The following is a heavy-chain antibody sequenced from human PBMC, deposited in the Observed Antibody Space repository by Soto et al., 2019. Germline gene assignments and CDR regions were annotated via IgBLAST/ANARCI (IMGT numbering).Heavy chain of an antibody. Sequence: EVQLLESGGGLVQPGGSLRLSCSTSGFTFSTYAMNWVRQAPGKGLEWVSGLSGSGGTTYYADSVRGRFTISRDNSKNTLFLQMTSLRAEDTALYYCAKQRADYGSGSDTYYFDFWGQGTLVTVSS. CDR2: LSGSGGTT. V-gene: IGHV3-23*01. D-gene: IGHD3-10*01. CDR1: GFTFSTYA. J-gene: IGHJ4*02. CDR3: AKQRADYGSGSDTYYFDF.